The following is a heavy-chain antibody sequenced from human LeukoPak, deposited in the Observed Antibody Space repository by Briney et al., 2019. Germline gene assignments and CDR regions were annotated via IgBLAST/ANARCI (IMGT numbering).Heavy chain of an antibody. CDR2: ISSSSSTI. CDR1: GFTFSSYG. CDR3: ARSLVVGATYPYH. J-gene: IGHJ5*02. D-gene: IGHD1-26*01. Sequence: GGSLRLSCAASGFTFSSYGMTWVRQAPGKGLEWVSYISSSSSTIYYADSVKGRFTISRDNAKNSLYLQLNSLRAEDTAVYYCARSLVVGATYPYHWGQETLVTVSS. V-gene: IGHV3-48*01.